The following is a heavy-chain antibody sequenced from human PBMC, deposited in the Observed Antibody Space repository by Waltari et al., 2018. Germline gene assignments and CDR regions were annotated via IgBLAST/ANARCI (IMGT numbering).Heavy chain of an antibody. J-gene: IGHJ3*02. V-gene: IGHV4-59*01. CDR2: IYYSGST. D-gene: IGHD3-3*01. CDR3: ARERTIFGVVERTPSDAFDI. Sequence: QVQLQESGPGLVKPSETLSLTCTVSGGSISSYYWSWIRQPPGKGTAWMGYIYYSGSTNYNPSLKSRVTISVDTSKNQFSLKLSSVTAADTAVYYCARERTIFGVVERTPSDAFDIWGQGTMVTVSS. CDR1: GGSISSYY.